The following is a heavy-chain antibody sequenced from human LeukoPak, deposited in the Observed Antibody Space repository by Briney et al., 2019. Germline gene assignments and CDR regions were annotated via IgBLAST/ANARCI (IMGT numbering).Heavy chain of an antibody. CDR3: ARCYGDLDYYYYYGMDV. D-gene: IGHD3-16*01. J-gene: IGHJ6*02. V-gene: IGHV1-18*01. Sequence: ASVKVSCKASGYTFTSYGISWLRQAPGQGLEWMGWISAYNGNTNYAQKLQGRVTMTTDTSTSTAYMELRSLRSDDTAVYYCARCYGDLDYYYYYGMDVWGQGTTVTVSS. CDR1: GYTFTSYG. CDR2: ISAYNGNT.